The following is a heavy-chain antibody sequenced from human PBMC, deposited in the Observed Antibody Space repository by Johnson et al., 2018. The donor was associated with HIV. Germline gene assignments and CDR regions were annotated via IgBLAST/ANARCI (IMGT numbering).Heavy chain of an antibody. J-gene: IGHJ3*02. CDR3: AREPLAHYTFWSAYLHAFDI. Sequence: VQLVESGGGLVQPGGSLRLSCAASGLTFSSHSMNWVRQAPGKGLEWVANIKHDGSEKYYVDSVKGRFPISRDNARNSLYLQMNSLRAEDTAVYYCAREPLAHYTFWSAYLHAFDIWGQGTMVTVSS. V-gene: IGHV3-7*01. CDR1: GLTFSSHS. CDR2: IKHDGSEK. D-gene: IGHD3-3*01.